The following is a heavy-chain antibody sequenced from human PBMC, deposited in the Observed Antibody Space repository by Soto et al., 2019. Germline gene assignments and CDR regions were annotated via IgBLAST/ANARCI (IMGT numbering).Heavy chain of an antibody. CDR3: STRDSSRFY. Sequence: QVQLQESGPGLVKPSGTLSLTCAVSGVSISSHDWWTWVRQPPGKGLEWIGESHKSVYTHYNSSLESRVTISVDKSKNPFSLKLTSVTVADTAVYYCSTRDSSRFYWAEATPAPVTS. D-gene: IGHD6-13*01. CDR2: SHKSVYT. CDR1: GVSISSHDW. V-gene: IGHV4-4*02. J-gene: IGHJ4*02.